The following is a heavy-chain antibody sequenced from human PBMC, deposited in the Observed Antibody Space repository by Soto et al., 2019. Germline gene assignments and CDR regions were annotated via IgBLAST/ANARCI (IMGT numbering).Heavy chain of an antibody. J-gene: IGHJ4*02. CDR2: IYQTGST. D-gene: IGHD1-7*01. CDR3: ARHRGNFPFDF. CDR1: GGSVSDSSFY. V-gene: IGHV4-39*01. Sequence: PSETLSLTCTVSGGSVSDSSFYWGWIRHTPGEGLEWIGRIYQTGSTQYNPSLQSRVSFSIETSKNQFSLTLRSVTAADTAIYYCARHRGNFPFDFWGQGTLVTVSS.